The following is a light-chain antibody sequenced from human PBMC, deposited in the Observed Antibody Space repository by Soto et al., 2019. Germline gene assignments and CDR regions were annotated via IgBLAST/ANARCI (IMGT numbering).Light chain of an antibody. V-gene: IGKV3-15*01. CDR2: GAS. J-gene: IGKJ1*01. CDR1: QSISSD. CDR3: QQYNKWPPT. Sequence: EIVMTQSPATLSVSPGERATLSCRASQSISSDVAWYQQKPGQAPRLLIYGASTTATGIAARFSGSGSGTEFTLTISSLQSEDFAVYYCQQYNKWPPTFGQGTKVDIK.